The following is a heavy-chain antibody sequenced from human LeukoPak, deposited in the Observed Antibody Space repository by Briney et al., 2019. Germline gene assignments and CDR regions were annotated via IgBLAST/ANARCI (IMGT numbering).Heavy chain of an antibody. CDR1: GGSISSYY. J-gene: IGHJ3*02. V-gene: IGHV4-59*01. Sequence: SETLSLTCSVSGGSISSYYWSWIRQPPERGLEWIGYIHYSGSTSYNPSLKSRVTMSVDTSKNQFSLKLSSVTAADTAVYFCARAKGIAVAGRSGSAFDIWGQGTMVTVSS. CDR2: IHYSGST. CDR3: ARAKGIAVAGRSGSAFDI. D-gene: IGHD6-19*01.